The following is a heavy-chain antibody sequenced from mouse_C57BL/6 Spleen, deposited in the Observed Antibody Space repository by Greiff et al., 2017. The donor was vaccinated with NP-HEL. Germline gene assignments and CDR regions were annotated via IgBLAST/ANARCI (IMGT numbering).Heavy chain of an antibody. Sequence: VQLQQSGPGLVQPSQSLSITCTVSGFSLTSYGVHWVRQSPGKGLEWLGVIWSGGSTDYNAAFISRLSISKDNSKSQVFFKMNSLQADDTAIYYCARNPYPLYYFDYWGQGTTLTVSS. CDR3: ARNPYPLYYFDY. V-gene: IGHV2-2*01. D-gene: IGHD2-10*01. J-gene: IGHJ2*01. CDR1: GFSLTSYG. CDR2: IWSGGST.